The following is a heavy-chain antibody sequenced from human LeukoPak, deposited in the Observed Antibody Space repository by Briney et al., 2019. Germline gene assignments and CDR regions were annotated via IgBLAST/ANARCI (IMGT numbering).Heavy chain of an antibody. D-gene: IGHD3-16*01. CDR3: AKDGSWGDYYFYFYIDV. CDR2: ISASGHYT. J-gene: IGHJ6*03. V-gene: IGHV3-23*01. CDR1: GFTFSNSA. Sequence: GGSLRLPCEASGFTFSNSAMSWVRQAPGKGLEWVSGISASGHYTYNADSAKGRFTISRDNSKNTLYLQMNSLRAEDTALYFCAKDGSWGDYYFYFYIDVWGKGTTVTVSS.